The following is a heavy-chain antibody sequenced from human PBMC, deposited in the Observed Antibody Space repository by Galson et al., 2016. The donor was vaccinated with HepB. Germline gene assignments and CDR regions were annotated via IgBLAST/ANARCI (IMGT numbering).Heavy chain of an antibody. V-gene: IGHV1-46*01. D-gene: IGHD4-11*01. CDR3: ARGITVEPSANWFDP. CDR2: INPGGGST. J-gene: IGHJ5*02. CDR1: GYTFTSYY. Sequence: SVKVSCKASGYTFTSYYMHWVRQAPGQGLEWMGIINPGGGSTSYAQKFQGRVTMTRDASTSTVYMELSSLRSEDTAVYFCARGITVEPSANWFDPWGQGSLVTVSS.